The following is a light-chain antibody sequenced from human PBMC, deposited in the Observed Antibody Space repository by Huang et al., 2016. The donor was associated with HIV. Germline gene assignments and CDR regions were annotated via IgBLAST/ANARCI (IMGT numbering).Light chain of an antibody. CDR1: QDIRSY. V-gene: IGKV1-9*01. J-gene: IGKJ1*01. CDR3: QQLTNYPPWT. CDR2: AAS. Sequence: IQLTQSPSSLSASVGDRVTITCRASQDIRSYLAWYQQKPGEAPKLLIYAASTLQSGVAPRFSGSGSGTDFTLTISSLQPEDFATYYCQQLTNYPPWTFGQGTKVEIK.